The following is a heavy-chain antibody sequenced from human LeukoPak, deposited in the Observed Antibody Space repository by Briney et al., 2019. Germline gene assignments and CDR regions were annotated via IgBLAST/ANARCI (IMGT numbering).Heavy chain of an antibody. V-gene: IGHV5-51*01. D-gene: IGHD2-2*01. CDR2: IYPGDSDT. Sequence: GESLKISCKGSGYSFTSYWIGWVRQMPGKGLEWMGIIYPGDSDTRYSPSFQGQVTIAADKSISTAYLQWSSLTASDTAMYYCARGGCSSTSCDRAEYFQHWGQGTLVTVSS. CDR3: ARGGCSSTSCDRAEYFQH. CDR1: GYSFTSYW. J-gene: IGHJ1*01.